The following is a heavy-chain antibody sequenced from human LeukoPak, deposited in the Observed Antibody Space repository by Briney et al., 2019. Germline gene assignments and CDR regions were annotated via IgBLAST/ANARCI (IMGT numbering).Heavy chain of an antibody. CDR1: GFTVSNNY. V-gene: IGHV3-53*01. Sequence: GGSLRLSCAASGFTVSNNYMSWVRQAPGKGLEWVSVIYSGGSTYYADSVKGRFTITRDNSKNTLYLQMNSLRAEDTAVYYCARGYGDSIHFDYWGQGTLVTVSS. J-gene: IGHJ4*02. CDR2: IYSGGST. CDR3: ARGYGDSIHFDY. D-gene: IGHD4-17*01.